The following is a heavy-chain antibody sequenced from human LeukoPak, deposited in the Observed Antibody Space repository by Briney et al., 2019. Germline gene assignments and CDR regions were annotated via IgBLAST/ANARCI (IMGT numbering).Heavy chain of an antibody. Sequence: PGGSLRLSCAASGFTFSRLWMTWVRQAPGKGLEWVANIQPDGSEKYYLDSVKGRFTISRDNAKNSLFLHMNSLSAADTAVYYCARGRPDSSRYWVYWGQATLVTVSS. V-gene: IGHV3-7*03. CDR1: GFTFSRLW. CDR2: IQPDGSEK. D-gene: IGHD6-13*01. CDR3: ARGRPDSSRYWVY. J-gene: IGHJ4*02.